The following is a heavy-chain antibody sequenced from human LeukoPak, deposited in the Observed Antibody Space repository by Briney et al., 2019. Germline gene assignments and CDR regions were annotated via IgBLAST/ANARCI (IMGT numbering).Heavy chain of an antibody. J-gene: IGHJ4*02. V-gene: IGHV5-10-1*01. D-gene: IGHD5-18*01. CDR1: GYKFTSYW. CDR2: IDPSDSYT. CDR3: ARVLGYSYGWNY. Sequence: GESLKISCKGSGYKFTSYWINWVRQMPGKGLEWMGRIDPSDSYTMYSPSFQGHVTISADKSISTAYLQWSSLKASDSAMYHCARVLGYSYGWNYWGQGTLVTVSS.